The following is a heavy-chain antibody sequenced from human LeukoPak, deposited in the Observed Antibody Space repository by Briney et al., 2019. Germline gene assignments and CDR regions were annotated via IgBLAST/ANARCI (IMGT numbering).Heavy chain of an antibody. CDR2: ISSSSSYI. CDR1: GFTFSSYS. Sequence: GSLRLSCAASGFTFSSYSMNWVRQAPGKGLEWVSSISSSSSYIYYADSVKGRFTISRDNAKNSLYLQMNSLRAEDTAVYYCARDGGHDGSYEHAFDIWGQGTMVTVSS. D-gene: IGHD1-26*01. J-gene: IGHJ3*02. V-gene: IGHV3-21*01. CDR3: ARDGGHDGSYEHAFDI.